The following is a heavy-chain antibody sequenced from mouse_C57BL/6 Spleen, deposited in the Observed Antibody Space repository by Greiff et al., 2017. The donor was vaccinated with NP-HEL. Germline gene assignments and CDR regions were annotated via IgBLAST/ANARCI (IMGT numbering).Heavy chain of an antibody. CDR1: GYTFTSYW. D-gene: IGHD1-1*01. CDR2: IHPNSGST. V-gene: IGHV1-64*01. CDR3: ARNYYYGSSYDDWYFDV. Sequence: VQLQQPGAELVKPGASVKLSCKASGYTFTSYWMHWVKQRPGQGLEWIGMIHPNSGSTNYNEKFKSKATLTVDKSSSTAYMQLSSLTSEDSAVYYCARNYYYGSSYDDWYFDVWGTGTTVTVSS. J-gene: IGHJ1*03.